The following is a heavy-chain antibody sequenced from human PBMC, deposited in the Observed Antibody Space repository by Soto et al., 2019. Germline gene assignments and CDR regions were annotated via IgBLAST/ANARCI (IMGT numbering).Heavy chain of an antibody. CDR3: AGGPVLGGHV. CDR2: INAVNGNT. D-gene: IGHD2-8*01. Sequence: QVQLVQSGAEVKKPGASVKVSCKASGYTFTSYAMHWVRQAPGQRLEWIGRINAVNGNTKYSQKLQGRATITRDTSASTAYMELRSLRSDDKAVYYSAGGPVLGGHVWAHGTTVTVSS. J-gene: IGHJ6*02. V-gene: IGHV1-3*01. CDR1: GYTFTSYA.